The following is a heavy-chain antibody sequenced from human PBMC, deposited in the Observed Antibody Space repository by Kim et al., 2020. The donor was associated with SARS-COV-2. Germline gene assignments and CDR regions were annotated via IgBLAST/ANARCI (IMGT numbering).Heavy chain of an antibody. D-gene: IGHD2-15*01. CDR3: ARDRAEDIVVVVAALPFDY. Sequence: ASVKVSCKASGYTFTSYGISWVRQAPGQGLEWMGWISAYNGNTNYAQKLQGRVTMTTDTSTSTAYMELRSLRSDDTAVYYCARDRAEDIVVVVAALPFDYWGQGTLVTVSS. CDR1: GYTFTSYG. V-gene: IGHV1-18*04. J-gene: IGHJ4*02. CDR2: ISAYNGNT.